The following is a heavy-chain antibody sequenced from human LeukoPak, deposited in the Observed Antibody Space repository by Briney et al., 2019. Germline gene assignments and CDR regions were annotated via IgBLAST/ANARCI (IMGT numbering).Heavy chain of an antibody. CDR2: INPSGGST. Sequence: ASVKVSCKASGYTFTSYYMHWVRQAPGQGLEWMGIINPSGGSTTYAQKFQDRVTMTRDTCTSTAYMELRSLRSDDTAVYYCAVYSSSWFTRDYYFDYWGQGTLVTVSS. D-gene: IGHD6-13*01. CDR3: AVYSSSWFTRDYYFDY. V-gene: IGHV1-46*01. CDR1: GYTFTSYY. J-gene: IGHJ4*02.